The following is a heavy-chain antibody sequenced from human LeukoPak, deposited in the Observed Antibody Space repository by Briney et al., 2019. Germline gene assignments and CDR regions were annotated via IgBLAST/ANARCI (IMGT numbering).Heavy chain of an antibody. J-gene: IGHJ4*02. Sequence: PGGSLRLSCAASGFSFSNIWMSWVRQTLGKGLEWVGRIKSKSDGEITDYAAPVKGRFTISRDDSKNMVYLQMNGLTTEDTAVYYCTTVLRYDSGSYSDNWGQGTLVTVSS. V-gene: IGHV3-15*01. CDR3: TTVLRYDSGSYSDN. CDR2: IKSKSDGEIT. CDR1: GFSFSNIW. D-gene: IGHD3-10*01.